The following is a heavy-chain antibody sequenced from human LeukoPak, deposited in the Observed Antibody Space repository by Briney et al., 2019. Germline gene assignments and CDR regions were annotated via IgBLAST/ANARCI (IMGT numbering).Heavy chain of an antibody. J-gene: IGHJ4*02. CDR3: AKDLSPEPIAAAANSLDY. CDR2: IRDDGSNE. Sequence: GGSLRLSCVASGFTFNKFGMHWVRQAPGKGLEWVTFIRDDGSNENYADSVKGRFTISRDNSKNTLSLQMNGLRAEDSAVYYCAKDLSPEPIAAAANSLDYWGQGTLVTVSS. V-gene: IGHV3-30*02. CDR1: GFTFNKFG. D-gene: IGHD6-13*01.